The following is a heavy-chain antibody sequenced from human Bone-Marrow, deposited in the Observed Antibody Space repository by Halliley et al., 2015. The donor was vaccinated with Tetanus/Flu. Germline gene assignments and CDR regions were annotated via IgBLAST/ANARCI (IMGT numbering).Heavy chain of an antibody. CDR2: IYISGNT. CDR1: GSSVSSNY. Sequence: SLRLSCAASGSSVSSNYMSWVRQAPGKGLEWVSVIYISGNTYYPDSMKGRFTISRDNSNDTVYLQMNSLRVEDTAVYFCARGGGAFCGGDCLRTFDIWGQGTMVTVS. D-gene: IGHD2-21*02. CDR3: ARGGGAFCGGDCLRTFDI. J-gene: IGHJ3*02. V-gene: IGHV3-53*01.